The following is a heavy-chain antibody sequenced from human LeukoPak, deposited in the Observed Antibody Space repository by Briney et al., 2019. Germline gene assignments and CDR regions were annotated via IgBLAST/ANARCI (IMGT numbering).Heavy chain of an antibody. J-gene: IGHJ6*02. D-gene: IGHD3-3*01. V-gene: IGHV4-34*01. Sequence: SETLSLTCAVYGGSFSGYYWSWIRQPPGKGLEWIGEINHSGSTNYNPSLKSRVTISVDTSKNQFSLKLSSVTAADTAVYYCARSLGNYDFWSGYYYYYYGMDVWGQGTTVTVSS. CDR2: INHSGST. CDR3: ARSLGNYDFWSGYYYYYYGMDV. CDR1: GGSFSGYY.